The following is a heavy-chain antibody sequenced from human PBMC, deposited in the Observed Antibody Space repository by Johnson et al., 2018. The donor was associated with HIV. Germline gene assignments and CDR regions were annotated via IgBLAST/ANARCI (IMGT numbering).Heavy chain of an antibody. CDR3: AGRSSAGYEDAFDI. CDR1: GFTVSSNY. D-gene: IGHD6-19*01. Sequence: VHLVESGGGLVQPGGSLRLSCAASGFTVSSNYMSWVRQAPGKGLEGVSVIYSGDRKYSEVSVKGRFTISRESSKKTLFLQMNSRRVEETAIYYWAGRSSAGYEDAFDIWGQGTMVTVSS. V-gene: IGHV3-66*01. CDR2: IYSGDRK. J-gene: IGHJ3*02.